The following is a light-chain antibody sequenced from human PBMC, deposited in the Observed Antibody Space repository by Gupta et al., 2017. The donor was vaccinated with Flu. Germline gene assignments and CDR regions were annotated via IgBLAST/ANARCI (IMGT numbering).Light chain of an antibody. CDR3: QEANSFPLT. Sequence: GDRVTITCRASQDIGSWLAWYQQKPGKAPKLLIYSASTLQTGVPSRFSGGGYGTDFTLIISTLQPEDFATYFCQEANSFPLTFDGGTKVDI. V-gene: IGKV1-12*01. CDR1: QDIGSW. CDR2: SAS. J-gene: IGKJ4*01.